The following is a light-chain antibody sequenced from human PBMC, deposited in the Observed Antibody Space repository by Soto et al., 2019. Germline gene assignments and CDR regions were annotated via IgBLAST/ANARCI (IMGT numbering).Light chain of an antibody. J-gene: IGLJ2*01. CDR1: SSDVGGYNY. CDR2: EVS. CDR3: SSDAGSNNLG. V-gene: IGLV2-8*01. Sequence: QSALTQPPSASGSPGQSVTISCTGTSSDVGGYNYVSWYQQHPGKAPKLLIYEVSKRPSGVPDRFSGSKSGNTASLTVSGLQAEDEADYYCSSDAGSNNLGFGGGTKRTVL.